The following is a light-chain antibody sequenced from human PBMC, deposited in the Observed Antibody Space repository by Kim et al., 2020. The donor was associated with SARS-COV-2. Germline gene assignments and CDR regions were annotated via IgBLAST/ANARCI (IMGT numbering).Light chain of an antibody. CDR2: DAS. J-gene: IGKJ1*01. V-gene: IGKV1-5*01. CDR1: KTISIW. Sequence: GDRVTITCRASKTISIWLAWYQQKPGKAPNLLIYDASNLESGVPSRFSGSGSGTDFTLTISSLQPDDFATYYCQEYKSNSWTFGQGTKVDIK. CDR3: QEYKSNSWT.